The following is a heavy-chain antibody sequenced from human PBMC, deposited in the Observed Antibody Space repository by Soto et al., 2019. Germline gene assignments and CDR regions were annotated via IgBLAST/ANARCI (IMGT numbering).Heavy chain of an antibody. J-gene: IGHJ4*02. CDR3: ARERYDFWSGYYGGVYFY. V-gene: IGHV3-30-3*01. Sequence: GGSLRLSCAASGFTFSSYAMHWVRQAPGKGLEWAAVISYDGSNKYYADSVKGRFTISRDNSKNTLYLQMNSLRAEDTAVYYCARERYDFWSGYYGGVYFYWGQGSLVTVSS. CDR2: ISYDGSNK. D-gene: IGHD3-3*01. CDR1: GFTFSSYA.